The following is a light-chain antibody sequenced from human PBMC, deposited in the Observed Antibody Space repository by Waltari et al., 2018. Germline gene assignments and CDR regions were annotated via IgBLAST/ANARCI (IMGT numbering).Light chain of an antibody. V-gene: IGLV9-49*01. Sequence: QHVLTQPPSASASLGASVTLTCTLSSGSSTYKVDWSQQRPGQGPRFVLRVGTGGIVGSKGDGIPDRFSVLGSGLNRYLTIKNIQEEDESDYHCGADHGSGSNFAVVFGGGTKLTVL. J-gene: IGLJ2*01. CDR2: VGTGGIVG. CDR1: SGSSTYK. CDR3: GADHGSGSNFAVV.